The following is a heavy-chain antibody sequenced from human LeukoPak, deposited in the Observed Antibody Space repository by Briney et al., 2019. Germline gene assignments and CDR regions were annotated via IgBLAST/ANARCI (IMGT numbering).Heavy chain of an antibody. J-gene: IGHJ5*01. CDR3: ARRAPVSSWYDC. CDR1: GGSISSGGYY. Sequence: SETLSLTCTVSGGSISSGGYYWSWIRQHPGKGLEWIGYIYYSGSTYYNPSLKSRVTISVDTSKNQFSLKLSSVTAADTAVYYCARRAPVSSWYDCWDQGTLVTVSS. V-gene: IGHV4-31*03. CDR2: IYYSGST. D-gene: IGHD6-13*01.